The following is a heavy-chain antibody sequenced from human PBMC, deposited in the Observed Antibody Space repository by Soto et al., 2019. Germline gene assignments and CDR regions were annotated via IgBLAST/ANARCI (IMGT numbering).Heavy chain of an antibody. J-gene: IGHJ5*02. Sequence: GGSLRLSCAASGFTFSSYAMIWVRQAPGKGLEWVSAISGSGGSTYYADSVKGRFTISRDNSKNTLYLQMNSLRAEDTAVYYCAKETGIAVAAYNWFDPWGQGTLVTVSS. CDR3: AKETGIAVAAYNWFDP. CDR1: GFTFSSYA. V-gene: IGHV3-23*01. CDR2: ISGSGGST. D-gene: IGHD6-19*01.